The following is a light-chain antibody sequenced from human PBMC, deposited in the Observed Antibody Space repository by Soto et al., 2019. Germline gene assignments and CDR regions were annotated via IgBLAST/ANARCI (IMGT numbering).Light chain of an antibody. CDR2: GAS. V-gene: IGKV2D-29*01. CDR3: VQSKQSPLLT. Sequence: DIVLSQTPLYLSVTPGQSASISCKSTESLLHSDGQTSLYWYLQKPGQVPQLLIYGASNRFSGVPERFSGGGSRTDFTLEISRVEAEDAGVYYCVQSKQSPLLTFGPGTKVDIK. J-gene: IGKJ3*01. CDR1: ESLLHSDGQTS.